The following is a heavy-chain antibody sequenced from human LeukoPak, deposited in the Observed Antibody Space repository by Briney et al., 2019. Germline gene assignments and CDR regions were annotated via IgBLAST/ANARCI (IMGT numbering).Heavy chain of an antibody. V-gene: IGHV3-23*01. CDR2: ISSSGSNT. J-gene: IGHJ4*02. D-gene: IGHD6-13*01. CDR3: AKDLNQQLDPPSDLDY. Sequence: GGSLRLSCAASGFTFSDYPMNWVRQAPGKGLEWVSAISSSGSNTYYADSVKGRFTISRDNSKNTLYLQMNSLRAEDTAVYYCAKDLNQQLDPPSDLDYWGQGTLVTVSS. CDR1: GFTFSDYP.